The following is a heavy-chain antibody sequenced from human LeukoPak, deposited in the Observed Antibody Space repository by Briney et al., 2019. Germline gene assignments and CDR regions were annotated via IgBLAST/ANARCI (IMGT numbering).Heavy chain of an antibody. CDR2: IKQDGSEK. D-gene: IGHD1-1*01. CDR1: GFTFSSYA. J-gene: IGHJ5*02. CDR3: ARDKYMSGHVGSLFDP. Sequence: GGSLRLSCAASGFTFSSYAMHWVRQAPGKGLEWVAEIKQDGSEKNYVDSVKGRFIISRDNTKSSLSLQMNSLRDEDTAVYYCARDKYMSGHVGSLFDPWGQGTLVIVSS. V-gene: IGHV3-7*01.